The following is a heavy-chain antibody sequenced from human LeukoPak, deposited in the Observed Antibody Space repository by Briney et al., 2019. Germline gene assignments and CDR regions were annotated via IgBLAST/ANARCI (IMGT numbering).Heavy chain of an antibody. Sequence: SETLSLTCAVSGGSVSSGGYSLTWIRQPPGKGLEWIGYIYHSGSTYYNPSLKSRVTVSVDTSKNQFSLKLNSVTAADTAMYYCARHGDLYYYDYWGQGTLVTVSS. D-gene: IGHD2-21*02. CDR2: IYHSGST. V-gene: IGHV4-30-2*03. CDR1: GGSVSSGGYS. CDR3: ARHGDLYYYDY. J-gene: IGHJ4*02.